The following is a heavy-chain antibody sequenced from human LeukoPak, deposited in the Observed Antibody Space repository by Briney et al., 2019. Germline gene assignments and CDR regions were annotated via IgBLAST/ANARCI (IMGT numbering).Heavy chain of an antibody. D-gene: IGHD2-21*01. CDR3: ARENVVAQGTFDY. J-gene: IGHJ4*02. Sequence: PSETLSLTCSVSGYSIGSGHYWGWIRQPPGKGLEWIGSMYQTGSSYYSPSLKSRVTISLDTSKNQISLKLTFVTAADTAFYFCARENVVAQGTFDYWGQGALVIVSS. CDR2: MYQTGSS. CDR1: GYSIGSGHY. V-gene: IGHV4-38-2*02.